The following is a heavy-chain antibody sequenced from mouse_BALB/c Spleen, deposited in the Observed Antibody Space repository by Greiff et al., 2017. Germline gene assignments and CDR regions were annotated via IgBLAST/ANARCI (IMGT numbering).Heavy chain of an antibody. CDR1: GYTFTDYY. CDR2: IHPGSGNT. CDR3: ARSYYGYDRTWFAY. D-gene: IGHD2-9*01. J-gene: IGHJ3*01. Sequence: QVQLQQSGAELARPGASVKLSCKASGYTFTDYYINWVKQRTGQGLEWIGEIHPGSGNTYYNEKFKGKATLTADKSSSTAYMQLSSLTSEDSAVYFCARSYYGYDRTWFAYWGQGTLVTVSA. V-gene: IGHV1-77*01.